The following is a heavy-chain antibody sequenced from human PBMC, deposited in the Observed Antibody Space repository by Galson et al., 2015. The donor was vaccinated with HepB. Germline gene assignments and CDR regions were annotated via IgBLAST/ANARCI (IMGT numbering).Heavy chain of an antibody. CDR1: GFTFSNYA. CDR2: ISGSGLGT. V-gene: IGHV3-23*01. J-gene: IGHJ3*02. D-gene: IGHD7-27*01. Sequence: SLRLSCAVSGFTFSNYAMSWVRQAPGEGLEWVSGISGSGLGTYYADSVKGRFTISRDNSKSSLYLQMNSLRGEDTAVYYCARDLRAIDWGTFDIWGQGTMVTVS. CDR3: ARDLRAIDWGTFDI.